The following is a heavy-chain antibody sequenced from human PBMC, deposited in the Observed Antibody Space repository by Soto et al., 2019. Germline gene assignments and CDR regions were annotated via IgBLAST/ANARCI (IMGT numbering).Heavy chain of an antibody. D-gene: IGHD2-2*01. J-gene: IGHJ5*02. Sequence: PGGSLRLSCAASGFTFSSYSMNWVRQAPGKGLEWVSSISSSSSYIYYAVPVKGRFTISRDNAKNSLYLQMNSLRAEDTAVYYCATPPVVPASNWFDPWGQGTLVTVSS. CDR2: ISSSSSYI. CDR3: ATPPVVPASNWFDP. V-gene: IGHV3-21*01. CDR1: GFTFSSYS.